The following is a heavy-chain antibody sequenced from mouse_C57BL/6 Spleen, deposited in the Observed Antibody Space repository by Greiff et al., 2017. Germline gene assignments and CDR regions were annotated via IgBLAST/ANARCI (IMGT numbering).Heavy chain of an antibody. CDR1: GYAFSSSW. CDR2: IYPGDGDT. J-gene: IGHJ2*01. CDR3: ASFITTVVAGDY. V-gene: IGHV1-82*01. Sequence: VHLVESGPELVKPGASVKISCKASGYAFSSSWMNWVKQRPGKGLEWIGRIYPGDGDTNYNGKFKGKATLTADKSSSTAYMQLSSLTSEDSAVYFCASFITTVVAGDYWGQGTTLTVSS. D-gene: IGHD1-1*01.